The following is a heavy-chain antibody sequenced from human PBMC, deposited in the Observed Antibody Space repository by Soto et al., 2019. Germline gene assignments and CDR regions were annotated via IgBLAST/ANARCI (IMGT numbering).Heavy chain of an antibody. Sequence: GGSLRLSCAASGFTFDDYAMHWVRQAPGKGLEWVSGISWNSGSIGYADSVKGRFTISRDNAKNSLYLQMNSLRAEDTALYYCAYNGGESFWGQGTLVTVSS. V-gene: IGHV3-9*01. J-gene: IGHJ4*02. D-gene: IGHD3-16*01. CDR1: GFTFDDYA. CDR2: ISWNSGSI. CDR3: AYNGGESF.